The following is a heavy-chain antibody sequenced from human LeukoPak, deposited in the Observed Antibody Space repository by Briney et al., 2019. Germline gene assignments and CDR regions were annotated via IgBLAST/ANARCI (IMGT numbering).Heavy chain of an antibody. CDR1: GGSFSGYY. Sequence: ASETLSLTCAVYGGSFSGYYWSWIRQPPGKGLEWIGEINHSGSTNYNPSLKSRVTISVDTSKNQFSLKLSSVTAADTAVYYCARRAVADHAYNWFDPWGQGTLVTVSS. D-gene: IGHD6-19*01. J-gene: IGHJ5*02. CDR3: ARRAVADHAYNWFDP. V-gene: IGHV4-34*01. CDR2: INHSGST.